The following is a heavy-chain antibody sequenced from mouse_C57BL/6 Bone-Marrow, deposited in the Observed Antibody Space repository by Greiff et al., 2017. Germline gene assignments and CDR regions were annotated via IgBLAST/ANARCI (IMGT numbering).Heavy chain of an antibody. Sequence: QVQLQQSGAELARPGASVKLSCKASGYTFTSYGISWVKQRTGQGLEWIGEIYPRSGNTYYNEKFKGKATLTADKSSSTAYMELRSLTSEDSAVYFCARRTTVVARKPSFAYWGQGTLVTVSA. J-gene: IGHJ3*01. CDR3: ARRTTVVARKPSFAY. CDR1: GYTFTSYG. CDR2: IYPRSGNT. D-gene: IGHD1-1*01. V-gene: IGHV1-81*01.